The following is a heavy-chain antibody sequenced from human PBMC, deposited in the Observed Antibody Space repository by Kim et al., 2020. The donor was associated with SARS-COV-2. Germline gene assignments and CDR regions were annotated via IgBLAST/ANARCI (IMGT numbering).Heavy chain of an antibody. D-gene: IGHD3-3*01. CDR3: AKTYDFWSGYYARDYYYYGMDV. Sequence: GGSLRLSCAASGFTFSSYGMHWVRQAPGKGLEWVAVISYDGSNKYYADSVKGRFTISRDNSKNTLYLQMNSLRAEDTAVYYCAKTYDFWSGYYARDYYYYGMDVWGQGTTVTVSS. CDR1: GFTFSSYG. CDR2: ISYDGSNK. J-gene: IGHJ6*02. V-gene: IGHV3-30*18.